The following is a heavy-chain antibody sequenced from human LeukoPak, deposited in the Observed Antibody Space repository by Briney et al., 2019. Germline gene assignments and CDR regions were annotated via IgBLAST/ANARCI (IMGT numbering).Heavy chain of an antibody. CDR2: IKEDGSEI. CDR1: AFTFSSYW. D-gene: IGHD3-10*01. V-gene: IGHV3-7*03. J-gene: IGHJ4*02. CDR3: AKDVGRITMVRGVPDY. Sequence: PGGSLRLSCEASAFTFSSYWMSWVRQAPGKGLEWVANIKEDGSEINYVDSVKGRFTISRDNAKNSLFLQMNSLRAEDTAVYYCAKDVGRITMVRGVPDYWGQGTLVTVSS.